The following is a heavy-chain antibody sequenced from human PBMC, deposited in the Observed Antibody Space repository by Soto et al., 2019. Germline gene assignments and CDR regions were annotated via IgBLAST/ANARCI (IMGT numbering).Heavy chain of an antibody. J-gene: IGHJ6*02. CDR2: IEYSGST. CDR3: ARDRPYYCGMDV. Sequence: PSETLSLTCSVSGGSITNTDYYWNWIRQSPGKGLEWIGSIEYSGSTYYYPSLKRRVIISADTSKNLFSLKLRSVTAADTALYFCARDRPYYCGMDVWGQGTTVTFSS. V-gene: IGHV4-30-4*01. CDR1: GGSITNTDYY.